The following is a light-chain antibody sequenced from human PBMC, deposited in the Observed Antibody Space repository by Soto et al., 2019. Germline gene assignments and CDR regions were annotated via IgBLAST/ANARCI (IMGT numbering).Light chain of an antibody. CDR1: QSVFSSSDNRNY. CDR2: WAS. CDR3: QQHYSTSIT. Sequence: DIVMTQSPDSLGVSLGEKATINCKSSQSVFSSSDNRNYLAWYQQKRGQAPNLLIYWASTRESGVPDRFRASGSGTDFTLTISSLQSEDGAVDDGQQHYSTSITFGQGTRLEI. J-gene: IGKJ5*01. V-gene: IGKV4-1*01.